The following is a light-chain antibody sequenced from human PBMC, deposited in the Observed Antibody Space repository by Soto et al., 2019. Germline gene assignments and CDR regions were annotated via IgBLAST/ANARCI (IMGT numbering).Light chain of an antibody. J-gene: IGLJ3*02. V-gene: IGLV2-14*01. Sequence: QSALTQPASVSGSPGQSITMSCTGSSSDIGTYNFVSWYQQHADKAPRLILYEVSNRPSGVSSRFSGSKSGNSASLTISGLQPEDEAHYFCSSYAATSSRVFGGGTKLTVL. CDR2: EVS. CDR3: SSYAATSSRV. CDR1: SSDIGTYNF.